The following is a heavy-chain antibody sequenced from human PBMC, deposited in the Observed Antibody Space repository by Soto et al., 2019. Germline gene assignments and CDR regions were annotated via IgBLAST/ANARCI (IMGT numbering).Heavy chain of an antibody. CDR3: ARSELEPRI. CDR1: GGSISSGGYC. Sequence: PSETLSLTCTVSGGSISSGGYCWSWIRQHPGEGLEWIGFMYNSGSTSYNPSLKSRATISVDTSTNQFSLNLRSVTAADTAVYYCARSELEPRIWGQGTLVTVSS. V-gene: IGHV4-31*03. D-gene: IGHD1-1*01. J-gene: IGHJ4*02. CDR2: MYNSGST.